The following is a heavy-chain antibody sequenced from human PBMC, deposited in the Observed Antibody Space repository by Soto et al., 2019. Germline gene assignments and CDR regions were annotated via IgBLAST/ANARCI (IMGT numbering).Heavy chain of an antibody. D-gene: IGHD2-15*01. CDR1: GGSISSYY. CDR2: IYYSGST. CDR3: ARDVGPRGDAFDI. V-gene: IGHV4-59*01. Sequence: SETLSLTCTVSGGSISSYYWGWIRQPPGKGLEWIGYIYYSGSTNYNPSLKSRVTISVDTSKNQFSLKLSSVTAADTAVYYCARDVGPRGDAFDIWGQGTMVTVSS. J-gene: IGHJ3*02.